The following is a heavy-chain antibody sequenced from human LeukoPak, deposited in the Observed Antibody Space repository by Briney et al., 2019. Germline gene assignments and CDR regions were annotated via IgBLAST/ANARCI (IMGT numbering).Heavy chain of an antibody. D-gene: IGHD1-26*01. V-gene: IGHV4-39*07. CDR2: IYYSGST. J-gene: IGHJ3*02. Sequence: SETLSLTCTVSGGSISSSNYYWGWIRQPPGKGLEWIGSIYYSGSTYYNPSLKSRVTISVDTSKNQFSLKLSSVTAADTAVYYCARDLSGSYHDAFDIWGQGTMVTVSS. CDR3: ARDLSGSYHDAFDI. CDR1: GGSISSSNYY.